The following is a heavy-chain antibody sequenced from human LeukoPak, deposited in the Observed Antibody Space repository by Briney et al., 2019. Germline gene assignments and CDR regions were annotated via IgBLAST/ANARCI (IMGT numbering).Heavy chain of an antibody. D-gene: IGHD3-16*02. CDR3: ARVYVWGNYRHIDY. CDR2: ISWNSGSI. CDR1: GFTFDDYA. V-gene: IGHV3-9*01. Sequence: GGSLRLSCAASGFTFDDYAMHWVRQAPGKGLEWVSGISWNSGSIGYADSVKGRFTISRDNAKNSLYLQMNSLRVEDTAVYYCARVYVWGNYRHIDYWGQGTLVTVSS. J-gene: IGHJ4*02.